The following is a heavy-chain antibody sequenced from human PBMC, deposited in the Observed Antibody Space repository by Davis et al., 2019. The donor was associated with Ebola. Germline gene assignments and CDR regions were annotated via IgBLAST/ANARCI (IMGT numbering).Heavy chain of an antibody. CDR3: ARARGSRDAFDI. CDR2: INHSGST. V-gene: IGHV4-34*01. D-gene: IGHD1-26*01. J-gene: IGHJ3*02. Sequence: PSETLSLTCTVSGGSISSYYWSWIRQPPGKGLEWIGEINHSGSTNYNPSLKSRVTISVDTSKNQFSLKLSSVTAADTAVYYCARARGSRDAFDIWGQGTMVTVSS. CDR1: GGSISSYY.